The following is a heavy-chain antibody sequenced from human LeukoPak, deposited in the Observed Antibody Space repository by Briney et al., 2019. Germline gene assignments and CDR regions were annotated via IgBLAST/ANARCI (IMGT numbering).Heavy chain of an antibody. CDR2: INHSGST. J-gene: IGHJ6*02. CDR3: ARGRVSVTGYYFAMDV. CDR1: GKSFSGYY. D-gene: IGHD2-21*02. Sequence: SETLSLTCTVYGKSFSGYYWTCIRQSPGKGQEWIGEINHSGSTNYNPSLKSRVSISIDTSKNHLSLKLSSVTAADTAVYYCARGRVSVTGYYFAMDVWGQGTTVTVSS. V-gene: IGHV4-34*01.